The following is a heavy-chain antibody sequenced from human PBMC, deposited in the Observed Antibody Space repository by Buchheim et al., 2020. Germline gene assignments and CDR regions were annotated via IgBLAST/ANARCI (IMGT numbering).Heavy chain of an antibody. J-gene: IGHJ1*01. CDR2: INHSGST. V-gene: IGHV4-34*01. D-gene: IGHD2-15*01. CDR3: ARGSTPAALFQH. Sequence: QVQLQQWGAGLLKPSETLSLTCAVYGGSFSGYYWSWIRQPPGNGLEWIGEINHSGSTNYNPSLKSRVTISVDTSKNQFSLKLSSVTAADTAVYYCARGSTPAALFQHWGQGTL. CDR1: GGSFSGYY.